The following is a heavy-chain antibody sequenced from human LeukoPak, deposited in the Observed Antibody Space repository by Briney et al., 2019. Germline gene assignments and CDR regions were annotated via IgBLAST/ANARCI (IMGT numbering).Heavy chain of an antibody. D-gene: IGHD6-13*01. CDR3: ARDYGIAAALGWFDP. V-gene: IGHV4-39*07. J-gene: IGHJ5*02. CDR1: GGSISSSSYC. Sequence: SETLSLTCTVSGGSISSSSYCWGWIRQPPGKGLEWIGSIYYSGSTYYNPSLKSRVTISVDTSKNQFSLKLSSVTAADTAVYYCARDYGIAAALGWFDPWGQGTLVTVSS. CDR2: IYYSGST.